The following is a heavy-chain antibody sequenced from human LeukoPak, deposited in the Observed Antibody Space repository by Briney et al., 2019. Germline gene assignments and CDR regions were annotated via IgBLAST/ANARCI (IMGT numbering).Heavy chain of an antibody. D-gene: IGHD6-19*01. Sequence: PGRSLRLSCAASGFTFSSYAMHWVRQAPGKGLEWVAVISYDGSNKYYADSVKGRFTISRDNSKNTLYLQMNSLRAEDTAVYYCAKDLISQWLVGYYYYYYMDVWGKGTTVTVSS. CDR1: GFTFSSYA. CDR2: ISYDGSNK. V-gene: IGHV3-30-3*01. CDR3: AKDLISQWLVGYYYYYYMDV. J-gene: IGHJ6*03.